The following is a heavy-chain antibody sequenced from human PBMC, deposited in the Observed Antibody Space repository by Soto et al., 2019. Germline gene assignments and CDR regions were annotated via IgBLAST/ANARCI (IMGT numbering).Heavy chain of an antibody. CDR3: ARHYGAYRGNFDY. Sequence: EVQLVESGGGLVQPGGSLRLSCAASGFTVSSNYMSWVRQAPGKGLEWVSVIYSGGSTYYADSVKGRFTISRHNSKNTRYLQMNSLRAEDTAVYYCARHYGAYRGNFDYWGQGTLVTVSS. J-gene: IGHJ4*02. V-gene: IGHV3-53*04. CDR2: IYSGGST. D-gene: IGHD4-17*01. CDR1: GFTVSSNY.